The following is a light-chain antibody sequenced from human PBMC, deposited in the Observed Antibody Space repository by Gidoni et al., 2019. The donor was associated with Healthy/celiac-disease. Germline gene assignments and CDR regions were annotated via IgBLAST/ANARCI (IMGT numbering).Light chain of an antibody. CDR3: QQYYSTPYS. Sequence: DNMVTQTPASHPGSLGERATINCKSSQSVLYSSNNKNYLAWYQQKPGQPPKLLIYWASTRESGVPDRFSGSGSGTDFTLTISSLQAEDVAVYYCQQYYSTPYSFGQGTKLEIK. V-gene: IGKV4-1*01. CDR1: QSVLYSSNNKNY. CDR2: WAS. J-gene: IGKJ2*03.